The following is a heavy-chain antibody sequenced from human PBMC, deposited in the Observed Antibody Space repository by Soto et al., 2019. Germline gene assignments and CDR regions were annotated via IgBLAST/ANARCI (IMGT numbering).Heavy chain of an antibody. V-gene: IGHV3-21*01. CDR2: ISSSSSYI. CDR1: GFTFSSYS. Sequence: EVQLVESGGGLVKPGGSLRLSCAASGFTFSSYSMNWVRQAPGKGLEWVSSISSSSSYIYYADAVNGRFTISRDTAKNSLYLQMNSLRAEDTAVYYCARARPYDFWSGYLSGYYGMDVWGQGTTVTVSS. J-gene: IGHJ6*02. CDR3: ARARPYDFWSGYLSGYYGMDV. D-gene: IGHD3-3*01.